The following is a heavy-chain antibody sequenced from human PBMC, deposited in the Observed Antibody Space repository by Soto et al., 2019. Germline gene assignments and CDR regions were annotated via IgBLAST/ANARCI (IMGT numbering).Heavy chain of an antibody. CDR3: ASDSGAKLSSS. CDR2: IVPIYRTA. V-gene: IGHV1-69*01. D-gene: IGHD6-13*01. CDR1: GGTFSSYR. J-gene: IGHJ4*02. Sequence: QVQLVQSGAEVKKPGSSVKVSCKASGGTFSSYRINWVRQAPGQGLEWVGGIVPIYRTADYAQKFQGRVTITADESARTAYMELRSLKSHDTAVYYCASDSGAKLSSSWGQGTLVTVSS.